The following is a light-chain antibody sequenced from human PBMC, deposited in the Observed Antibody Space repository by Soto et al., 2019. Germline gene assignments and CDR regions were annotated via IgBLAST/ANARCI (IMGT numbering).Light chain of an antibody. J-gene: IGKJ5*01. CDR2: KAS. CDR3: MQGTHWPIT. V-gene: IGKV1-5*03. CDR1: QSISSW. Sequence: DIQMTQSPSTLSATVGDRVTITCRASQSISSWLAWYQQKPGKAPKLLIYKASTLKSGVPSRFSGSGSGTEFALKIGRVEAEDVGVYYCMQGTHWPITFGQGTRLEIK.